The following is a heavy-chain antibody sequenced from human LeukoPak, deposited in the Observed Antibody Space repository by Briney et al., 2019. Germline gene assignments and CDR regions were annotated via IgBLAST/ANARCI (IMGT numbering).Heavy chain of an antibody. CDR1: GGSISSGDYY. J-gene: IGHJ3*02. D-gene: IGHD4-17*01. V-gene: IGHV4-30-4*01. Sequence: SETLSLTCTVSGGSISSGDYYWSWLRQPPGKGLEWIGYIYYSGSTYYNTSLKSRVTISADTSKNQFPLKLSSVTAADTAVYYCARHDYGDYGAFDIWGQGTMVTVSS. CDR3: ARHDYGDYGAFDI. CDR2: IYYSGST.